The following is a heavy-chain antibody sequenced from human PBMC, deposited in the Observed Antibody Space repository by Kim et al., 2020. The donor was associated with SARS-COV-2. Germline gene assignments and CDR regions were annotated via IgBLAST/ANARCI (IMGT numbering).Heavy chain of an antibody. Sequence: GGSLRLSCAASGFTFSSYAMSWVRQAPGKGLEWGSSISAGGGSTYYADSVKGRFTISRDNSKNTLYLQMNSLRAEDTAVYYCAKRPPYSSSWWNFDYWGQGALVTVSS. CDR3: AKRPPYSSSWWNFDY. V-gene: IGHV3-23*01. CDR1: GFTFSSYA. CDR2: ISAGGGST. D-gene: IGHD6-13*01. J-gene: IGHJ4*02.